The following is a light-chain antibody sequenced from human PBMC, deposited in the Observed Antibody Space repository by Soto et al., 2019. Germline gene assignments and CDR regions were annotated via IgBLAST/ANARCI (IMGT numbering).Light chain of an antibody. J-gene: IGKJ1*01. V-gene: IGKV3-15*01. CDR1: QSVSNN. CDR2: GAS. CDR3: QQYNNWWT. Sequence: EIVMTQSPATLSVSPGERATLSCRASQSVSNNLAWYQKKPGQAPRLLIYGASTRATGIPARFSGSGSGTEFTLTISSLQSEDFEVYYCQQYNNWWTFGQGNKVEIK.